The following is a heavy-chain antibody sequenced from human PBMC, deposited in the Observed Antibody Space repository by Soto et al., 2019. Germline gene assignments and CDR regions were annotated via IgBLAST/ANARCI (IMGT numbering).Heavy chain of an antibody. CDR3: ARGRGEFDP. J-gene: IGHJ5*02. CDR2: ISGSATTI. V-gene: IGHV3-11*01. Sequence: QVQLVESGGGLVKPGGSLRLSCAATGFTFSDHYMSWIRQAPGKGLEWVSYISGSATTIYYADSIKGRFTISRDNAKNSLFLQMTSLRVDDTAAYYCARGRGEFDPWGQGTLLTVSS. CDR1: GFTFSDHY.